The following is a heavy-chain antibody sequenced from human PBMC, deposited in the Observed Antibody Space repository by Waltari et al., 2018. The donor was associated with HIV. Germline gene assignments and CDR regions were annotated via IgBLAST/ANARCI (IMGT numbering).Heavy chain of an antibody. Sequence: EVQLVESGGDLVQPGGSLRLSCGACGFSSSSYSVNWVRQAPGKGREWISYISNSGNTIDYADSVKGRFTISRDNAKNSLSLQMHSLRAEDTAVYYCARARGYSYGYEDYWGQGALVTVSS. CDR1: GFSSSSYS. D-gene: IGHD5-18*01. V-gene: IGHV3-48*04. CDR3: ARARGYSYGYEDY. CDR2: ISNSGNTI. J-gene: IGHJ4*02.